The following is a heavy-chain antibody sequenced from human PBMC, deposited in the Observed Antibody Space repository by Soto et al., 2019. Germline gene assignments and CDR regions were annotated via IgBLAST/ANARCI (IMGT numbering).Heavy chain of an antibody. CDR2: ISYGGSDI. CDR3: ARHPYVEYCAEGVCYGFDD. D-gene: IGHD2-8*01. V-gene: IGHV3-30*07. J-gene: IGHJ4*02. CDR1: GFTFSRYA. Sequence: QEQLVESGGGVVQPGGSLRLSCAASGFTFSRYAMHWVRQAPGRGLEWVAFISYGGSDIYYADSVKGRFTISRDDSKNTLYRQITSLRAEDKAVYYSARHPYVEYCAEGVCYGFDDWGPGALVIVSS.